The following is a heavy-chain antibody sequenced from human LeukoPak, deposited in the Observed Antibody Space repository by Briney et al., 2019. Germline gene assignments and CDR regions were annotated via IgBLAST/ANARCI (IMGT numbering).Heavy chain of an antibody. Sequence: ASVKVSCKASGYTFTSYYMHWVRQAPGQGLEWMGIINPSGGSTSYAQKFQGRVTMTRDTSTSTAYMELRSLRSDDTAVYYCARVNTPYYYDSSGYMYYFDYWGQGTLVTVSS. D-gene: IGHD3-22*01. CDR3: ARVNTPYYYDSSGYMYYFDY. J-gene: IGHJ4*02. CDR2: INPSGGST. V-gene: IGHV1-46*01. CDR1: GYTFTSYY.